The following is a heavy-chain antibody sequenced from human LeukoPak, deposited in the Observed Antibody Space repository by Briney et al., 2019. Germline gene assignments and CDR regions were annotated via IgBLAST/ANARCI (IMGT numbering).Heavy chain of an antibody. CDR2: ISSSSSYI. V-gene: IGHV3-21*01. Sequence: GGSLRLSCAASGFTFSSYSMNWVRQAPGKGLEWVSSISSSSSYIYYADSVKGRFTISRDNAKNSLYLQTNSLRAEDTAVYYCARDSEMIVVFSGAFDIWGQGTMVTVSS. CDR1: GFTFSSYS. CDR3: ARDSEMIVVFSGAFDI. D-gene: IGHD3-22*01. J-gene: IGHJ3*02.